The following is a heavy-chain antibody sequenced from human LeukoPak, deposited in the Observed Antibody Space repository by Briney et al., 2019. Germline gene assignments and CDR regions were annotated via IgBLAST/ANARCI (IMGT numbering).Heavy chain of an antibody. D-gene: IGHD3-16*01. CDR3: AGGGGLDV. J-gene: IGHJ6*02. V-gene: IGHV3-7*03. CDR2: INHNGNVN. Sequence: GGSLRLSCAASGFTFSSYWMNWARQAPGKGLEWVASINHNGNVNYYVDSVKGRFTISRDNAKTSLYLQMSNLRAEDTAVYFFAGGGGLDVWGQGATVTVSS. CDR1: GFTFSSYW.